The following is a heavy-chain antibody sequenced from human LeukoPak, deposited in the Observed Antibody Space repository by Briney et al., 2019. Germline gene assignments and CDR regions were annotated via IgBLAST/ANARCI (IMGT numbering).Heavy chain of an antibody. D-gene: IGHD1-26*01. CDR3: ARSGELPSDAFDI. Sequence: TETLSLTCTVSGGSISSYYWSWIRQPAGKGLEWIGRIYTSGSTNYNPSLESRVTMSVDTSKNLFSLKLSSVTAADTAVYYCARSGELPSDAFDIWGQGTMVTVSS. CDR2: IYTSGST. CDR1: GGSISSYY. V-gene: IGHV4-4*07. J-gene: IGHJ3*02.